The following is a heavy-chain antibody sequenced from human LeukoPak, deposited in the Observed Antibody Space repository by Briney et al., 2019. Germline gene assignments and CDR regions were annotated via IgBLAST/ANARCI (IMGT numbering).Heavy chain of an antibody. CDR2: INPNSGGT. J-gene: IGHJ4*02. V-gene: IGHV1-2*02. CDR1: GYTFTGYY. Sequence: GASVKVSCKASGYTFTGYYIFWVRQAPGQGHEWMGWINPNSGGTNYAQKFQGRVTMTRDTSISTAYMELSRLRSDDTAVLYCTRGHHYFVSGSYYNFWGQGTLVTVSS. D-gene: IGHD3-10*01. CDR3: TRGHHYFVSGSYYNF.